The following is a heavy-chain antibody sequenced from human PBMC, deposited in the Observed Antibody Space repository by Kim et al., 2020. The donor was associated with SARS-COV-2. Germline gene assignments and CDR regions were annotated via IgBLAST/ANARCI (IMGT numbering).Heavy chain of an antibody. V-gene: IGHV3-15*01. CDR3: TTSTRFLGWLLCFDY. D-gene: IGHD3-3*01. J-gene: IGHJ4*02. Sequence: HVKGRFTITRNDSKNTLYLQMNSLKTEDTAVYYCTTSTRFLGWLLCFDYWGQGTLVTVSS.